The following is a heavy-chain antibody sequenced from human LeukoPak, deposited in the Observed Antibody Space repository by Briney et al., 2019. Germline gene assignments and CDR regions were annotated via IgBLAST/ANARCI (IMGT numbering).Heavy chain of an antibody. CDR1: GFTFSSYA. J-gene: IGHJ4*02. CDR3: AKGQYYVSKSDSFDY. D-gene: IGHD3-10*01. Sequence: GGSLRLSCGASGFTFSSYAMSWVRQAPGKGLEWVSVISGSGGSTNYADSVKGRFTISRDNSKNTLYLQMNSLRAEDTAAYYCAKGQYYVSKSDSFDYWGQGTLVTVSS. V-gene: IGHV3-23*01. CDR2: ISGSGGST.